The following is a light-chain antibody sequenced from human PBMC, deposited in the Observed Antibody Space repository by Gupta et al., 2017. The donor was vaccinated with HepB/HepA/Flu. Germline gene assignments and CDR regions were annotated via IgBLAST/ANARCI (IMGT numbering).Light chain of an antibody. J-gene: IGLJ3*02. CDR2: SNN. CDR1: SSNIGSNT. Sequence: QSVLTQPPSASATPGQRVPITCSGSSSNIGSNTVNWYQQLPGTAPKLLIYSNNQRPSGVPDRFSGSKSGTSASLAISGLQSEDEADYYCAAWDDSLNGWVFGGGTKPTVL. V-gene: IGLV1-44*01. CDR3: AAWDDSLNGWV.